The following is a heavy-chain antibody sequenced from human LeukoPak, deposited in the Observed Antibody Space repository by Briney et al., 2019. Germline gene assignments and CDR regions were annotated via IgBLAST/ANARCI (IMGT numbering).Heavy chain of an antibody. CDR2: ISGGSEDS. V-gene: IGHV3-23*01. CDR1: GFTFGGYA. CDR3: ARTIAQYSNSWLYYYYGLDV. D-gene: IGHD6-13*01. Sequence: GGSLRLSCTASGFTFGGYAMSWVRRAPGKGLEWVSSISGGSEDSYYADSVKGRFTISRDNSKSTLYLQMNSLRADDTAVYYCARTIAQYSNSWLYYYYGLDVWGQGTTVTVSS. J-gene: IGHJ6*02.